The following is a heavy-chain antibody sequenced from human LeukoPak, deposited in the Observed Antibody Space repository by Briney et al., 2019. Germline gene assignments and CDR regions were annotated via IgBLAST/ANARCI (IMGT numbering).Heavy chain of an antibody. Sequence: GRSLRLSCAASGFTFSSYAMHWVRQAPGKGLEWVAVISYDGSNKYYADSVKGRFTISRDNSKNTLYLQMNSLRAEDTAVYYCEAGSGSVDYWGQGTLVTVSS. CDR1: GFTFSSYA. D-gene: IGHD2-15*01. CDR2: ISYDGSNK. CDR3: EAGSGSVDY. J-gene: IGHJ4*02. V-gene: IGHV3-30-3*01.